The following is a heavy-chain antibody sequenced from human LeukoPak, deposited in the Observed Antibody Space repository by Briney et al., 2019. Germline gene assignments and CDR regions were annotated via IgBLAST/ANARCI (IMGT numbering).Heavy chain of an antibody. V-gene: IGHV1-69*02. CDR3: ANSSGQDY. CDR1: GGTFSSYT. Sequence: GASVKVSCKASGGTFSSYTISWVRQAPGQGLEWMGRIIPILGIANYAQKFQGRITIAADKSTSTAYMELSSLRSEDTAVYYCANSSGQDYWGQGTLVTVSS. CDR2: IIPILGIA. J-gene: IGHJ4*02. D-gene: IGHD6-19*01.